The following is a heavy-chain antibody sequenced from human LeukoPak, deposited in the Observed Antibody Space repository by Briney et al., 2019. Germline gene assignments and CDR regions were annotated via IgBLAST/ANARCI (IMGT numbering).Heavy chain of an antibody. J-gene: IGHJ4*02. CDR2: ISYDGSNK. D-gene: IGHD3-22*01. Sequence: PGRSLRLSCAASGFTFSSYGMHWVRQAPGKGLEWVAVISYDGSNKYYADSVKGRFTISRDNSKNTLYLQMNSLRAEDTAVYYCAKDISGSRGNGIQYYFDYWGQGTLVTVSS. V-gene: IGHV3-30*18. CDR1: GFTFSSYG. CDR3: AKDISGSRGNGIQYYFDY.